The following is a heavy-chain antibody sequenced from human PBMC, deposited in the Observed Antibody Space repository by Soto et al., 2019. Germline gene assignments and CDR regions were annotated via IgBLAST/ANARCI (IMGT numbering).Heavy chain of an antibody. CDR1: GFTFSSYG. J-gene: IGHJ4*02. D-gene: IGHD2-21*02. V-gene: IGHV3-33*01. CDR3: ARATPYCGGDCYPGYYFDY. CDR2: IWYDGSNK. Sequence: QVQLVESGGGVVQPGRSLRLSCAASGFTFSSYGMHWVRQAPGKGLEWVAVIWYDGSNKYYADSVKGRFTISRDNSKNTLYLQMNSPRAEDTAVYYCARATPYCGGDCYPGYYFDYWGQGTLVTVSS.